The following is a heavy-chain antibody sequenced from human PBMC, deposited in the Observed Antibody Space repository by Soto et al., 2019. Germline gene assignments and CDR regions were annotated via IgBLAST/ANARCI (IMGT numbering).Heavy chain of an antibody. V-gene: IGHV4-59*08. J-gene: IGHJ6*03. CDR1: GGSISSYY. CDR2: FHDTGST. CDR3: ARRWNYMDV. Sequence: SETLSLTCTVSGGSISSYYWSWIRQPPGKGLEWIGYFHDTGSTNYNPSLKSRVTISVDTSKNQFSLKLSSVTAADTAVYYCARRWNYMDVWGKGTAVTVSS.